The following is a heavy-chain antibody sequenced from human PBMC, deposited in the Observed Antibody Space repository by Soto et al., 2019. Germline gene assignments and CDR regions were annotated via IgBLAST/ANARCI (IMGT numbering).Heavy chain of an antibody. V-gene: IGHV1-18*01. D-gene: IGHD4-17*01. CDR2: ISVYNGKT. J-gene: IGHJ3*02. CDR1: GYTFTSFG. Sequence: QVQLVQSGAEVKKPGASVKVSRKASGYTFTSFGITWVRQAPGHGLEWMGWISVYNGKTNYAQKLQGRVTVTRDTSTNTAYMELRSLRSDDPAVYYCAKDDYGKNDGDSLEMWGQGTMVTVSS. CDR3: AKDDYGKNDGDSLEM.